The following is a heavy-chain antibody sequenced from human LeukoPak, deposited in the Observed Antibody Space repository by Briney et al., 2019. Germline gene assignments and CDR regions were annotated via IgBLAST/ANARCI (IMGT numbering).Heavy chain of an antibody. CDR3: AKGLHSSSWNDAFDI. Sequence: SGGSLRLSCAASGFTFSSYGMHWVRQAPGKGLEWGAFIRYDGSNKYYADSVKGRFTISRDNSKNTLYLQMNSLRAEDTAVYYCAKGLHSSSWNDAFDIWGQGTTVTVSS. CDR1: GFTFSSYG. J-gene: IGHJ3*02. V-gene: IGHV3-30*02. D-gene: IGHD6-13*01. CDR2: IRYDGSNK.